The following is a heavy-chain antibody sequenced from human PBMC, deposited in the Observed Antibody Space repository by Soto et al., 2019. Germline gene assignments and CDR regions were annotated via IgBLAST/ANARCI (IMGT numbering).Heavy chain of an antibody. Sequence: QVQLVQSGAEVKKPGASVKVSCKASGYTFTSYGISSVRQAPGQGLEWMGWINAHNGNTKYAQKVQGRVTMTTDTSTSTAYMELRSLRSDDTAVYYCARDPALGGPFDYWGQGTLVTVSS. V-gene: IGHV1-18*01. CDR3: ARDPALGGPFDY. CDR2: INAHNGNT. D-gene: IGHD3-16*01. J-gene: IGHJ4*02. CDR1: GYTFTSYG.